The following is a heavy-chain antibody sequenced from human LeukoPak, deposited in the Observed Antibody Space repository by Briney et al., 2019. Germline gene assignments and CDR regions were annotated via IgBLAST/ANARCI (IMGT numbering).Heavy chain of an antibody. CDR1: GGSISSGDYY. Sequence: SETLSLTCTVSGGSISSGDYYWSWIRQPPGKGLEWIGYIYYSGSTYYNPSLKSRVTISVDTSKNLFSLKLGSGTGADTALYYCAREWFGEGSSFDPSGQGTLVTVSS. CDR3: AREWFGEGSSFDP. V-gene: IGHV4-30-4*01. D-gene: IGHD3-10*01. J-gene: IGHJ5*02. CDR2: IYYSGST.